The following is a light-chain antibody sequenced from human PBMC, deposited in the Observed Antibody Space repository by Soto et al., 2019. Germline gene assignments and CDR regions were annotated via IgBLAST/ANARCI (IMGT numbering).Light chain of an antibody. J-gene: IGLJ1*01. CDR2: ENN. Sequence: QSVLTQPPSVSAAPGQKVTISCSGSSSNIGNNYVSWYQQLPGKAPKILIYENNKRPSGIPDRFSGSKSGTSATLGITGLQTGDEADYYCGTWDSSLSAYVFGTGTKVTVL. V-gene: IGLV1-51*02. CDR1: SSNIGNNY. CDR3: GTWDSSLSAYV.